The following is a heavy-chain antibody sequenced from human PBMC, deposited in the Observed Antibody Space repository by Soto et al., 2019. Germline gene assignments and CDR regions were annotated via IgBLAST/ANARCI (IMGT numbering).Heavy chain of an antibody. CDR3: ARTGSQKRTGFDY. CDR1: GDSISKTNW. J-gene: IGHJ4*02. D-gene: IGHD2-15*01. Sequence: SETLSLTCTVSGDSISKTNWWSWVRQPPGKGLEWIGYISYSGSTNYNPSLRSRVTTSLDTSKKQFSLKLSSVTAADTAVYYCARTGSQKRTGFDYWGQGTLVTVSS. V-gene: IGHV4-4*02. CDR2: ISYSGST.